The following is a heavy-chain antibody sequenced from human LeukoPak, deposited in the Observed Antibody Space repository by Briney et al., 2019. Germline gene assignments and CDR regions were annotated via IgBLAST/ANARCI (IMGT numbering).Heavy chain of an antibody. D-gene: IGHD2-2*01. CDR3: ARDSGCSSTYTCFDY. J-gene: IGHJ4*02. V-gene: IGHV1-69*13. CDR1: GGTFSSYA. Sequence: SVKVSCKASGGTFSSYAISWVRQAPGQGLEWMGGIIPIFGTANYAQKFQGRVTITADESTSTAYMELSSLRSEDTAVYYRARDSGCSSTYTCFDYWGQGTLVTVSS. CDR2: IIPIFGTA.